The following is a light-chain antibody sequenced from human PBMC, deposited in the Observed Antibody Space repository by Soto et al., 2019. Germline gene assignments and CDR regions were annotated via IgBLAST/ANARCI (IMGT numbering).Light chain of an antibody. CDR1: QSVSSSY. CDR2: GAS. J-gene: IGKJ1*01. V-gene: IGKV3-20*01. CDR3: RQYGSSPWT. Sequence: EIVLTQSPGTLSLSPGERATLSCRASQSVSSSYLAWYQQKPGQAPRLLIYGASSRATGIPDRFSGSGSGTDFTLNISRREPEDFAVYYCRQYGSSPWTFGQGTKVEIK.